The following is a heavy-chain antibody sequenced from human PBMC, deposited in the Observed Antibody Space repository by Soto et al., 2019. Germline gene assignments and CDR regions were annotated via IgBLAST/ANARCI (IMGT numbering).Heavy chain of an antibody. CDR3: ARGRRWDGGGWGVDY. CDR2: VYYTGTT. Sequence: QVHLQESGPGLVKPSDTLSLNCTVSGASSTVHYWRRIRKPPGKGLDWIGYVYYTGTTNYSPSLQSRVASSVVPSKKQFSLSLNSVTATDTAVYYCARGRRWDGGGWGVDYWGQGALVSVSS. D-gene: IGHD1-26*01. CDR1: GASSTVHY. J-gene: IGHJ4*02. V-gene: IGHV4-59*11.